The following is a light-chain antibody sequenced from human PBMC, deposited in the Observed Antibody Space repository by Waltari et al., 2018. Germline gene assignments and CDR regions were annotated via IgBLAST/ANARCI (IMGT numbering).Light chain of an antibody. J-gene: IGKJ1*01. CDR3: QQGYSTPRT. Sequence: DIQLTQSPSSLSASVGDRVTITCRASQAVTNYLTWYQQKKGKAPELLISAASSLQSGVPSRFTGSGSGTEFSLAISNLQRDDFATYYCQQGYSTPRTFGQGTKV. V-gene: IGKV1-39*01. CDR1: QAVTNY. CDR2: AAS.